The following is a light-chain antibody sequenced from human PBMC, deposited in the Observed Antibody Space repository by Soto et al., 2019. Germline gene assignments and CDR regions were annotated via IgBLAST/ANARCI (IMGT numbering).Light chain of an antibody. V-gene: IGKV1-12*01. CDR1: QGISSW. CDR2: AAS. J-gene: IGKJ1*01. Sequence: DIQMTQSPSSVSASVEDRVTITSRASQGISSWLAWYQQKPGKAPKLLIYAASSLQSGVPSRFSGSGSGTDFTLTISSLQSEDFAIYYCQQYNDWPRTFGQGTKMDIK. CDR3: QQYNDWPRT.